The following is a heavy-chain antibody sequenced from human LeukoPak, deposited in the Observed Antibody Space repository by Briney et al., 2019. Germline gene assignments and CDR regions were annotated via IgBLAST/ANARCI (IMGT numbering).Heavy chain of an antibody. V-gene: IGHV1-46*01. D-gene: IGHD3-22*01. Sequence: ASVKVSCKASGYTFTSYYMHWVRQAPGQGGEWMGIINPSGGSTSYAQKFQGRVTMSRDTSTSTVYMELSSLRSEDTAVYYCARGYYDSSGYSNNWFDTWGQGTLVTVSS. CDR3: ARGYYDSSGYSNNWFDT. CDR2: INPSGGST. J-gene: IGHJ5*02. CDR1: GYTFTSYY.